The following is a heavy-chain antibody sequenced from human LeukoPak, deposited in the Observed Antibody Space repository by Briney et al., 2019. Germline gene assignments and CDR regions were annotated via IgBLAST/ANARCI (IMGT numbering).Heavy chain of an antibody. J-gene: IGHJ3*02. V-gene: IGHV4-59*08. D-gene: IGHD3-22*01. CDR2: IYYSGST. CDR1: GGSISSYY. CDR3: ARLLHYYDSSGYYQGHGAFDI. Sequence: PSETLSLTCAVYGGSISSYYWSWIRQPPGKGLEWIGYIYYSGSTNYNPSLKSRVTISVDTSKNQFSLRLSSVTAADTAVYYCARLLHYYDSSGYYQGHGAFDIWGQGTMVTVSS.